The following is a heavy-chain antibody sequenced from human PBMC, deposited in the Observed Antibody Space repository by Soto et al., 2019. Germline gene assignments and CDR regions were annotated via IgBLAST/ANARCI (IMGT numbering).Heavy chain of an antibody. D-gene: IGHD3-10*01. CDR3: ARYRFGELLYYYGMDV. V-gene: IGHV1-69*13. CDR1: GGTFSSYA. CDR2: IIPIFGTA. J-gene: IGHJ6*02. Sequence: SVKVSCKASGGTFSSYAISWVRQAPGQGLEWMGGIIPIFGTANYAQKFQGRVTITADESTSTAYMELSSLRSEDTAVYYCARYRFGELLYYYGMDVWGQGTTVTVSS.